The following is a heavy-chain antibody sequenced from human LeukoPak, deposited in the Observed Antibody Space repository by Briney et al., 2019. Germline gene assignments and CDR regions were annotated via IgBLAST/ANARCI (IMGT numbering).Heavy chain of an antibody. D-gene: IGHD5-18*01. J-gene: IGHJ4*02. V-gene: IGHV3-48*01. CDR1: GFTFSSCS. CDR2: IRSSSSTI. CDR3: ARGGAPTQPWTNDY. Sequence: GGSLRLSCAASGFTFSSCSMNWVRQAPGKGLEWVSYIRSSSSTIYYADSVKGRFTISRDNAKNSLYLQMNSLRVEDTAVYYCARGGAPTQPWTNDYWGQGTPVTVSS.